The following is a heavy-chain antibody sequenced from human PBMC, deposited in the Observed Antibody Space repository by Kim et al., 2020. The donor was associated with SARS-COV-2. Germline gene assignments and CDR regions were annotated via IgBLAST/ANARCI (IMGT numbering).Heavy chain of an antibody. J-gene: IGHJ4*02. CDR2: INHSGST. Sequence: SETLSLTCAVYGGSFSGYYWSWIRQPPGKGLEWIGEINHSGSTNYNPSLKSRVTISVDTSKNQFSLKLSSVTAADTAVYYCARVGWPKSGFDYWGQGTLVTVSS. V-gene: IGHV4-34*01. CDR1: GGSFSGYY. CDR3: ARVGWPKSGFDY.